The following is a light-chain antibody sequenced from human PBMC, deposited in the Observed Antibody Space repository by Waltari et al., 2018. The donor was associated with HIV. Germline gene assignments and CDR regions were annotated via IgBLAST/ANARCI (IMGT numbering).Light chain of an antibody. V-gene: IGKV1-9*01. CDR2: VAS. CDR1: QGINSS. J-gene: IGKJ4*01. Sequence: DIHLTQSPPFLSASIGDRVTISCRATQGINSSLAWYQQKPGKAPKLLIYVASTLRSGVPSRFSGSGSGTEFTLTISNLQPEDSATYYCQQLNSDPLTFGGGTKVETK. CDR3: QQLNSDPLT.